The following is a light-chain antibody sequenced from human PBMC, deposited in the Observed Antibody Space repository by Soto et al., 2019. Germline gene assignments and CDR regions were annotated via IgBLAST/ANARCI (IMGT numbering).Light chain of an antibody. CDR2: SAS. J-gene: IGKJ2*01. V-gene: IGKV3-15*01. CDR3: QQYNTWPPYT. Sequence: VVMTQSPATLSVSPGEIATLSWSSSQSISSNLAWHQQKPGQAPRLLIYSASTRATGVPARFSGSGSGTEFTLTISSLQSEDFAVYYCQQYNTWPPYTFGQGTKVDIK. CDR1: QSISSN.